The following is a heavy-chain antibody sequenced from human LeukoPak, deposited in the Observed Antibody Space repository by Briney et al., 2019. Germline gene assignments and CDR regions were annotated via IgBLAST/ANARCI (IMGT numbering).Heavy chain of an antibody. J-gene: IGHJ4*02. Sequence: PGGSLRLSCAASGFTFSDYYMSWIRQAPGKGLEWISYISGSGNTIYYADSVKGRFTISRDNAKNSLYLQTNSLRVEDTALYYRARERLWSRDGYNPFWGQGTLVTVSS. CDR2: ISGSGNTI. CDR3: ARERLWSRDGYNPF. V-gene: IGHV3-11*04. CDR1: GFTFSDYY. D-gene: IGHD5-24*01.